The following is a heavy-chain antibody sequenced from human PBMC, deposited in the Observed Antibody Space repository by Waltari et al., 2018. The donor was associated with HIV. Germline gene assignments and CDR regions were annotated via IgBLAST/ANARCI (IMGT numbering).Heavy chain of an antibody. CDR2: IKSKTDGGTR. CDR1: GFTFSSAW. V-gene: IGHV3-15*01. Sequence: VQLVESGGGLVKPGGSLGRACAAAGFTFSSAWLRWVRQAPGKGLEWVGRIKSKTDGGTRDYAAPVKGRFTISRDDSKNTLYLQMNSLKTEDTAVYYCTTDGDLYFDYWGQGTLVTVSS. J-gene: IGHJ4*02. D-gene: IGHD7-27*01. CDR3: TTDGDLYFDY.